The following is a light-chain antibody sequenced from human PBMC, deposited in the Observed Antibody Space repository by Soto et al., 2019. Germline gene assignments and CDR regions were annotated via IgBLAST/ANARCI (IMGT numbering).Light chain of an antibody. CDR1: SSDVGGYDY. J-gene: IGLJ1*01. Sequence: VLAQPASVSGSPGQSITISCTGTSSDVGGYDYVSWYQLHPGKAPKPMVFEVSNRPSGVSYRFSGSKSGNTASLTISGLQAEDEADYFCSSYSISTAYLFGTGTKVTVL. CDR3: SSYSISTAYL. V-gene: IGLV2-14*01. CDR2: EVS.